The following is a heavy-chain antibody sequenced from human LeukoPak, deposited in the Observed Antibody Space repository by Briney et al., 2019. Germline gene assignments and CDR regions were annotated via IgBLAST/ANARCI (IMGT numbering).Heavy chain of an antibody. CDR3: AELGITMIGGV. J-gene: IGHJ6*04. V-gene: IGHV3-7*01. D-gene: IGHD3-10*02. CDR2: IQEDGKKE. Sequence: GGSLRLSCEASGFTFTKFWMSWVRQAPGKGLEWVANIQEDGKKENYVDSVRGRFTISRDNAKNSLYLQMNSLRAEDTAVYYCAELGITMIGGVWGKGTTVTISS. CDR1: GFTFTKFW.